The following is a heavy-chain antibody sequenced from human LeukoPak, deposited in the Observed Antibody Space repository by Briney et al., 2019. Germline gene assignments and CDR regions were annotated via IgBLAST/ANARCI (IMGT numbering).Heavy chain of an antibody. CDR1: GGSISSYY. CDR3: ARDGDSGYDY. CDR2: IYYSGST. D-gene: IGHD5-12*01. J-gene: IGHJ4*02. V-gene: IGHV4-59*01. Sequence: SETLSLTCTVSGGSISSYYWSWIRQPPGKGLEWIGYIYYSGSTNYNPSLKSRVTISVDTSKNQFSLKLSSVTAAGTAVYYCARDGDSGYDYWGQGTLVTVSS.